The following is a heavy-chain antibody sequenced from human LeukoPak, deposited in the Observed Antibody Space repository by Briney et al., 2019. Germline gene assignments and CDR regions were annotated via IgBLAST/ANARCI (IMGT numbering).Heavy chain of an antibody. CDR2: VSGSGANV. D-gene: IGHD2-2*01. J-gene: IGHJ4*02. CDR1: EFIFSNYA. Sequence: GGSLRLSCVASEFIFSNYAMTWVRQAPGKGLEWVSSVSGSGANVFYAGSVKGRFTISRDDSKNTVYLQMNSLRVEDTAVYYCAKDKGYCITSTCFKPFDYWGRGVVVAVSS. CDR3: AKDKGYCITSTCFKPFDY. V-gene: IGHV3-23*01.